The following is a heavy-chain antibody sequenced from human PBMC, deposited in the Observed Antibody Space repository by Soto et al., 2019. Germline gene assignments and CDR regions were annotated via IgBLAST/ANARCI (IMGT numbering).Heavy chain of an antibody. D-gene: IGHD7-27*01. J-gene: IGHJ5*02. CDR3: ARVPGP. CDR1: GGSISTGGSY. Sequence: PSETLSLTCGVPGGSISTGGSYWSWIRQPPGKGLEWIGYIYHSGSTYYNPSLKSRVTIAVDRSKNQFSLKLSSVTAADTAVYYCARVPGPWGQGTLVTVPS. V-gene: IGHV4-30-2*01. CDR2: IYHSGST.